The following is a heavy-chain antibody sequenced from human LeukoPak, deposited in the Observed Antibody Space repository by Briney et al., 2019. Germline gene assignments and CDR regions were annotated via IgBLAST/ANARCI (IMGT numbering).Heavy chain of an antibody. Sequence: GGSLRLSCAASGLTFTTYAMSWVRQAPGKGLEWVSTISNSGGSTYYADSVKGRFTISRDNSKNTLYLHVNSLRPEDTAVYYCAKDQEDRGYPSSFDFWGQGTLVTVSS. CDR1: GLTFTTYA. J-gene: IGHJ4*02. CDR3: AKDQEDRGYPSSFDF. D-gene: IGHD2-15*01. V-gene: IGHV3-23*01. CDR2: ISNSGGST.